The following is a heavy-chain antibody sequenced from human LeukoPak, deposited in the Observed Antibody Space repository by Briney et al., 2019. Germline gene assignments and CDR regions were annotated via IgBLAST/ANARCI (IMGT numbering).Heavy chain of an antibody. V-gene: IGHV3-21*01. CDR1: GFTFSSYS. Sequence: GGSLRLSCAASGFTFSSYSMNWVRQAPGKGLEWVSSISSSSSYIYYADSVKGRFTISRDNAKNSLYLQMNSLRAEDTAVYYCARDGRIAVAGLSDFDYWGQGTLVTVSS. J-gene: IGHJ4*02. CDR2: ISSSSSYI. CDR3: ARDGRIAVAGLSDFDY. D-gene: IGHD6-19*01.